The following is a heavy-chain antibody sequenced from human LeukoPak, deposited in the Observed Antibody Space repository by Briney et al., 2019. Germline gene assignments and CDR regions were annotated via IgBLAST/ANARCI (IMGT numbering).Heavy chain of an antibody. J-gene: IGHJ3*02. CDR3: ARISGPGAFDI. D-gene: IGHD6-25*01. V-gene: IGHV2-70*04. CDR1: GFSLSTSGAR. Sequence: SGPTLVNPTQTLTLTCTFYGFSLSTSGARVSWIRQPPGKALEWLARIDWDDDKFYSTSLKTRLTISKDTSKNQVVLTMTNMDPVDTATYYCARISGPGAFDIWGQGTMITVSS. CDR2: IDWDDDK.